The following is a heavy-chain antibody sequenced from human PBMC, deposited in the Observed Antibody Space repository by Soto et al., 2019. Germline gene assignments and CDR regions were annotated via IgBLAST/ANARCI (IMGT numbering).Heavy chain of an antibody. J-gene: IGHJ6*02. V-gene: IGHV3-30*18. CDR2: ISYDGILK. D-gene: IGHD3-10*01. Sequence: PGGSLRLSCAASGFTFSAFGMHWFRPAPGKGLEWVAIISYDGILKYYADSVKRRFTISRDTSKGALYLQMNSLRPEDTAVYYCAKDFKVSGGHYGSLNYYYGMDVWGQGTTVTVSS. CDR3: AKDFKVSGGHYGSLNYYYGMDV. CDR1: GFTFSAFG.